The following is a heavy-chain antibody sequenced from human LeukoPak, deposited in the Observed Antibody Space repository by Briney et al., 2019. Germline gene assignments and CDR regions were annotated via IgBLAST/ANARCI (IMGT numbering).Heavy chain of an antibody. CDR1: GGSISSYY. V-gene: IGHV4-59*01. D-gene: IGHD4-17*01. CDR2: IYYSGST. J-gene: IGHJ4*02. CDR3: ARGFDDYGDHALDY. Sequence: PSETLSLTCTVSGGSISSYYWSWVRQPPGKGLEWVGYIYYSGSTNYNPSLKSRVTISVDTSKNQFSLKLSSVTAADTAVYYCARGFDDYGDHALDYWGQGTLVTVSS.